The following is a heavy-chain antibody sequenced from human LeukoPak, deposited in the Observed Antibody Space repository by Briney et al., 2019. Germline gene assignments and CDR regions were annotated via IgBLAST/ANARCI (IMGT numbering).Heavy chain of an antibody. J-gene: IGHJ6*03. D-gene: IGHD4-11*01. CDR3: ARDLTTVTPRGYMDV. Sequence: GASVKVSCKASGYSFTTYGISWVRQAPGQGLEWMGWISVYNGNTNYAQKLQGRVTMTTDTSTSTAYMELRSLISDDSAVYYCARDLTTVTPRGYMDVWGKGTTVTVSS. CDR2: ISVYNGNT. CDR1: GYSFTTYG. V-gene: IGHV1-18*01.